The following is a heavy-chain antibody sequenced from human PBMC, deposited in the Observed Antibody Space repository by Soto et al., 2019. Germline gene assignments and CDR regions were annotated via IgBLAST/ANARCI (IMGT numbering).Heavy chain of an antibody. D-gene: IGHD3-16*01. V-gene: IGHV3-23*01. CDR1: GFTFSNHA. CDR3: AKKRSGSWSMGCFDS. CDR2: ISGNANDI. Sequence: GSLRLCCAASGFTFSNHAMNWVRQAPGKGLEWLSAISGNANDIYYADSVKGRFTISRDSSTNTVFLQMNSLRAEGTALYYCAKKRSGSWSMGCFDSWGQGTLVTVSS. J-gene: IGHJ4*02.